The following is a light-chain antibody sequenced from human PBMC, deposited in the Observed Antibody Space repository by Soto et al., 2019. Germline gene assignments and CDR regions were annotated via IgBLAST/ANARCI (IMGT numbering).Light chain of an antibody. J-gene: IGKJ1*01. CDR3: QQYQSYWT. CDR1: QSISRQ. V-gene: IGKV1-5*03. CDR2: QAS. Sequence: DIQMTQSPSTLSASVGDRVSITCRASQSISRQLAWYQQKPGKAPNLLIYQASNLETGVPTRFTGSGSGTEFTLTISRLHADDVATYYCQQYQSYWTFGQGTNVEVK.